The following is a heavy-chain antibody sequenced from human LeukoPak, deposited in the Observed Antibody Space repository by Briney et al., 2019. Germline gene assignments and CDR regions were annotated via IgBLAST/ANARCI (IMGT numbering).Heavy chain of an antibody. V-gene: IGHV4-61*02. CDR1: GGSISSGSYY. CDR2: IYTSGTT. J-gene: IGHJ6*03. Sequence: PSETLSLTCSVSGGSISSGSYYWSWIRPPAGTGLEWIGRIYTSGTTYYNPSLKSRVSISVDTSKNQFSLRLNSVTAADTAVYYCTRESGNTFVRGARYYSFYMDVWGTGTTVTVSS. D-gene: IGHD3-10*01. CDR3: TRESGNTFVRGARYYSFYMDV.